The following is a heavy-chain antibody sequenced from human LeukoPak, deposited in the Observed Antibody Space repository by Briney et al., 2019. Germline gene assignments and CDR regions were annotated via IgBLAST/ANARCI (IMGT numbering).Heavy chain of an antibody. V-gene: IGHV3-43*01. J-gene: IGHJ4*02. Sequence: PGGSLRLSCAASGFTFDDYSMHWVRQAPGKGLEWVSLISWDGESTYYADSVKGRFTISSDNSKNSLYLQMNSLRTEDTAFYYCAKDNIWGSYILDYWGQGTLVTVSS. CDR1: GFTFDDYS. D-gene: IGHD3-16*01. CDR2: ISWDGEST. CDR3: AKDNIWGSYILDY.